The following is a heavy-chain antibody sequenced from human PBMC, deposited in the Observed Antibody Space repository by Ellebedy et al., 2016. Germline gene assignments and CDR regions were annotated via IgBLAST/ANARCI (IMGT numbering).Heavy chain of an antibody. Sequence: GSLRLSCTVSGGSISRYYWSWIRQPPGKGLEWIGYIDDSGSTNYNPSLKSRVTISVDTSKNQFSLKLSSVTAADTAVYYCARDRRFREDIAGRRGDYYYYGLDVWGQGTTVTVS. CDR3: ARDRRFREDIAGRRGDYYYYGLDV. V-gene: IGHV4-59*01. CDR1: GGSISRYY. J-gene: IGHJ6*02. CDR2: IDDSGST. D-gene: IGHD6-6*01.